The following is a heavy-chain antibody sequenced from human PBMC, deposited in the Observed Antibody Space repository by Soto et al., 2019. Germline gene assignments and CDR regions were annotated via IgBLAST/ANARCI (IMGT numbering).Heavy chain of an antibody. CDR2: IIPIFGTA. Sequence: SVKVSCKASGGTFSSYAISWVRQAPGQGLEWMGGIIPIFGTANYAQKFQGRVTITADESTSTAYMELSSLRSEDTAVYYCARDTPYCSGGSCYPTALDIWGQGTMVTVSS. CDR1: GGTFSSYA. V-gene: IGHV1-69*13. D-gene: IGHD2-15*01. J-gene: IGHJ3*02. CDR3: ARDTPYCSGGSCYPTALDI.